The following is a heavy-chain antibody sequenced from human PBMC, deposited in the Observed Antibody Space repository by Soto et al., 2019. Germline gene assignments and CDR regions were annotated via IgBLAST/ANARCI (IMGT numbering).Heavy chain of an antibody. D-gene: IGHD3-9*01. CDR2: MNPNSGNT. CDR1: GYTFTSYD. V-gene: IGHV1-8*01. CDR3: ARVYNAGMRYFDSWYFDY. Sequence: ASVKVSCKASGYTFTSYDINWVRQATGQGLEWMGWMNPNSGNTGYAQKFQGRVTMTRNTSISTAYMELSSLRSEDTAVYYCARVYNAGMRYFDSWYFDYWGQGTLVTVSS. J-gene: IGHJ4*02.